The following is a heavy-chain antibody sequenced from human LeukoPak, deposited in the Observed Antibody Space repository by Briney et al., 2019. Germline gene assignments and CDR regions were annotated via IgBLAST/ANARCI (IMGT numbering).Heavy chain of an antibody. CDR2: ISGSSGST. Sequence: GGPLRLSCAASGSTFSSYAMGWVGRAPGKGLEWVSAISGSSGSTYYADYVKGPFTISSDNSKNPLYLQMNSLSAEDKAVYYCARDFSGPSLYWGQGTLVTVSS. CDR1: GSTFSSYA. J-gene: IGHJ4*02. D-gene: IGHD6-25*01. CDR3: ARDFSGPSLY. V-gene: IGHV3-23*01.